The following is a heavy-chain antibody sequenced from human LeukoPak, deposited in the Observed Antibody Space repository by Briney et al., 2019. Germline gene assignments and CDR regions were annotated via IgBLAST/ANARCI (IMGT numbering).Heavy chain of an antibody. D-gene: IGHD3-10*01. CDR1: GFTFSSYD. Sequence: GGSLRLSCAASGFTFSSYDMHWVRQATGKGLEWVSAIGTAGDTYYPGSVKGRFTISRENAKNSLYLQMNSLRAEDTAVYYCARALEGYYGSGSSLAFDIWGQGTMVTVSS. CDR2: IGTAGDT. J-gene: IGHJ3*02. V-gene: IGHV3-13*01. CDR3: ARALEGYYGSGSSLAFDI.